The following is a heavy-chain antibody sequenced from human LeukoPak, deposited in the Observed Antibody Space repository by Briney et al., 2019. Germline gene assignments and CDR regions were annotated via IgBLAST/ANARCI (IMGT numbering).Heavy chain of an antibody. CDR1: GFTVSNNY. J-gene: IGHJ4*02. Sequence: GGSLRLSCAASGFTVSNNYMSWVRQAPGKGLEWVSLIYSDGTTYYADSVKGRFTISRDNSKNTLYLQMNSLRAEDTAVYYCARDVTYCYDSSGGGFDCCGQGTLVTVSS. CDR2: IYSDGTT. CDR3: ARDVTYCYDSSGGGFDC. V-gene: IGHV3-53*01. D-gene: IGHD3-22*01.